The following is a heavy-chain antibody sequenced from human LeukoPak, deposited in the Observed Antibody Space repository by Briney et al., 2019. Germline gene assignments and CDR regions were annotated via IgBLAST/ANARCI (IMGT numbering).Heavy chain of an antibody. CDR1: GFIFDVYA. CDR3: AKDISMVRGVTHLDFDY. D-gene: IGHD3-10*01. Sequence: GRSLRLSCPASGFIFDVYAMHWVRHAPGRCLEWVSGVSWNSGRIVYAVSVTARFTPSRDKAKNSLYLQMNSQRAADMALSYCAKDISMVRGVTHLDFDYWGQGTLVTVSS. J-gene: IGHJ4*02. CDR2: VSWNSGRI. V-gene: IGHV3-9*03.